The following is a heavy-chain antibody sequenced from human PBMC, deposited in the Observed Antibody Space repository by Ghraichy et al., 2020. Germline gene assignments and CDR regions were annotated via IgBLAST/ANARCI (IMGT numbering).Heavy chain of an antibody. CDR3: ATMITFGGVIGNDAFDI. CDR2: FDPEDGET. D-gene: IGHD3-16*02. Sequence: ASVKVSCKVSGYTLTELSMHWVRQAPGKGLEWMGGFDPEDGETIYAQKFQGRVTMTEDTSTDTAYMELSSLRSEDTAVYYCATMITFGGVIGNDAFDIWGQGTMVTVSS. V-gene: IGHV1-24*01. J-gene: IGHJ3*02. CDR1: GYTLTELS.